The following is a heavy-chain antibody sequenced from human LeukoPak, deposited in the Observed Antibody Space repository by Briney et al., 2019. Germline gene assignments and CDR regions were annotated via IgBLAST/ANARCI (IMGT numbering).Heavy chain of an antibody. CDR2: ISSSSSYI. CDR1: GFTFSSYS. CDR3: ARAGYDILTGYYSSVY. V-gene: IGHV3-21*01. Sequence: GGSLRLSCAASGFTFSSYSMNWVRQAPGKGLKWVSSISSSSSYIYYADSVKGRFTISRDNAKNSLYLQMNSLRAEDTAVYYCARAGYDILTGYYSSVYWGQGTLVTVSS. D-gene: IGHD3-9*01. J-gene: IGHJ4*02.